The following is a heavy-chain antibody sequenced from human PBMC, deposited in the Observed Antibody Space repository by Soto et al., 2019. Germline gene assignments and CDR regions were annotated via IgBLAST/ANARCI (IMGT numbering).Heavy chain of an antibody. D-gene: IGHD3-22*01. CDR3: ARAPHYYYDSSGYYLSRGDAFDI. J-gene: IGHJ3*02. Sequence: SETLSLTCAVYGGSFSGYYWSWIRQPPGKGLEWIGEINHSGSTNYNPSLKSRVTISVDTSKNQFSLKLSSVTAADTAVYYCARAPHYYYDSSGYYLSRGDAFDIWGQGTMVTVSS. V-gene: IGHV4-34*01. CDR1: GGSFSGYY. CDR2: INHSGST.